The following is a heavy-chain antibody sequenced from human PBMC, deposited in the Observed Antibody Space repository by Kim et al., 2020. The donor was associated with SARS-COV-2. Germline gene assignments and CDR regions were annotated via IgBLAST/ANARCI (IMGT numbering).Heavy chain of an antibody. Sequence: ASVKVSCKASGYTFTSYDINWVRQATGQGLEWMGWMNPNSGNTGYAQKFQGRVTMTRNTSISTAYMELSSMRTEDTAVYYYARGEVQLELIRYYFFYMDFWGQGTSVTVSS. D-gene: IGHD1-1*01. CDR2: MNPNSGNT. CDR1: GYTFTSYD. CDR3: ARGEVQLELIRYYFFYMDF. J-gene: IGHJ6*03. V-gene: IGHV1-8*01.